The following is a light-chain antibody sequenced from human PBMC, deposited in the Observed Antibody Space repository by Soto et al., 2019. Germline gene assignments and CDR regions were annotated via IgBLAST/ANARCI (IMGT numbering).Light chain of an antibody. CDR3: MQGVHLPVT. V-gene: IGKV2-40*01. CDR1: QSLLDNDDGNTY. J-gene: IGKJ4*01. CDR2: TLS. Sequence: DIVLTQTPLSLPVTPGEPAAISCRSSQSLLDNDDGNTYLEWFLQKPGQSPQLLIYTLSYRASGVTDRVSGSGSGTDLPLTISRVGAEDVGVYYCMQGVHLPVTFGGGTTVVIK.